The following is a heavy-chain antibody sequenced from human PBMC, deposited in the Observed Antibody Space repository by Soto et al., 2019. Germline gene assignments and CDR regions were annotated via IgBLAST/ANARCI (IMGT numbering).Heavy chain of an antibody. Sequence: GGSLRLSCAASGFTFSSYGMHWVRQAPGKGLEWVAVIWYDGSNKYYADSVKGRFTISRDNSKNTLYLQMNSLRAEDTAVYYCAVMTRITIFGVVPLWGQGTLVTVSS. CDR3: AVMTRITIFGVVPL. D-gene: IGHD3-3*01. CDR2: IWYDGSNK. J-gene: IGHJ4*02. CDR1: GFTFSSYG. V-gene: IGHV3-33*01.